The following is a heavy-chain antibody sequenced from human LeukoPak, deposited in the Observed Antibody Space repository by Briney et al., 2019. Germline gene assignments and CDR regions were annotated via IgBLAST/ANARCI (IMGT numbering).Heavy chain of an antibody. CDR3: ATYDYVWGSYRRYFDY. Sequence: ASVKVSCKASGGTFSGYAISWVRQAPGQGLEWMGGIIPIFGTANYAQKFQGRVTITADESTSTAYMELSSLRSEDTAVYYCATYDYVWGSYRRYFDYWGQGTLVTVSS. J-gene: IGHJ4*02. D-gene: IGHD3-16*02. CDR2: IIPIFGTA. V-gene: IGHV1-69*13. CDR1: GGTFSGYA.